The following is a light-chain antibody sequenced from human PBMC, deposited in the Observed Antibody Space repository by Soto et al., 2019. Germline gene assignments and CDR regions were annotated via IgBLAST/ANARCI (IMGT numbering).Light chain of an antibody. CDR3: QQYGSSPRT. V-gene: IGKV3-15*01. CDR2: GAS. Sequence: EIVMTQSPAALSVSPGDAATLSCRASQSVHSRLAWYQQKPGQAPRLLIYGASTRATGTPPRFRGSGSGTEFTLTISSLQSEDFAVYYCQQYGSSPRTFGQGTKVEIK. CDR1: QSVHSR. J-gene: IGKJ1*01.